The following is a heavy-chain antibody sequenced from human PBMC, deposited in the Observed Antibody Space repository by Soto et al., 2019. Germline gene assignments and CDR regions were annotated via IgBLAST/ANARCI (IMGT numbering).Heavy chain of an antibody. CDR1: GYTFTSYV. Sequence: QVQLVQSGAEVKKPGASVKVSCKASGYTFTSYVINWVRQATGQGLEWMGWMNPNSGNTGYAQKFQGRVTMTRNTSISTAYMELSSLRSEDTAVYYCARVKPLTAVTRNLHYGMDVWGQGTTVTVSS. J-gene: IGHJ6*02. D-gene: IGHD4-17*01. V-gene: IGHV1-8*01. CDR2: MNPNSGNT. CDR3: ARVKPLTAVTRNLHYGMDV.